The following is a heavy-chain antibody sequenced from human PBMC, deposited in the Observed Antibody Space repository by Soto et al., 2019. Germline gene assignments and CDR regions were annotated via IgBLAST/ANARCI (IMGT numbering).Heavy chain of an antibody. CDR1: GYTFTSFY. D-gene: IGHD4-17*01. CDR2: INPRGGST. Sequence: QVQLVQSGAEVKKPGASVKVSCKASGYTFTSFYMHWVRQAPGQGLEWMGIINPRGGSTSYAQKFQGRVTMTRDTSTSTVYMELSSMRSEDTAVYYCARVTYGDPHYSYYYGMDVWGQGTTVTVSS. J-gene: IGHJ6*02. CDR3: ARVTYGDPHYSYYYGMDV. V-gene: IGHV1-46*01.